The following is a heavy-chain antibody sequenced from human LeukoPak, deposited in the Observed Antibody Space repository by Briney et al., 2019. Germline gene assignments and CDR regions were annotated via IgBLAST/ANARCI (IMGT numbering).Heavy chain of an antibody. Sequence: GGSLRLSCAASGFTFSSYAMHWVRQAPGKGLEWVAVISYDGSNKYYADSVKGRFTISRDNSKNTLYLQMNSLRAEDTAVYYCARTLGGYDFMVADYWGQGTLVTVSS. CDR2: ISYDGSNK. V-gene: IGHV3-30*01. CDR1: GFTFSSYA. CDR3: ARTLGGYDFMVADY. D-gene: IGHD5-12*01. J-gene: IGHJ4*02.